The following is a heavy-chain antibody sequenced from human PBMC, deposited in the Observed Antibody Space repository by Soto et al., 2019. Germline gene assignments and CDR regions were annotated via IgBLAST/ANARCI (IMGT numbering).Heavy chain of an antibody. CDR2: IYYSGST. V-gene: IGHV4-31*03. D-gene: IGHD3-22*01. CDR1: GGSISSGGYY. J-gene: IGHJ4*02. CDR3: ARDRGGYGHFDY. Sequence: QVQLQESGPGLVKPSQTLSLTYTVSGGSISSGGYYWSWIRQQPGKGLEWIGYIYYSGSTYYNPSLKSGVTISVDTSKNQFSLKLSSVTAADTAGYYCARDRGGYGHFDYWGQGTLVTVSS.